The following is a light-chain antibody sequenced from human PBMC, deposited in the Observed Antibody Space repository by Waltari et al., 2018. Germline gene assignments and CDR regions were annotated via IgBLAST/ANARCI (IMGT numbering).Light chain of an antibody. J-gene: IGKJ1*01. V-gene: IGKV1-39*01. CDR3: QQTYSNFRT. Sequence: DTQMTQSPSTLSSSVGGSVTIACRASQRISSYLNWYQQKPGQAPKLLIYAASSLESGVPSRFSGSGFGTDFTLTINSLQPEDFAVYYCQQTYSNFRTFGQGTKVDVK. CDR1: QRISSY. CDR2: AAS.